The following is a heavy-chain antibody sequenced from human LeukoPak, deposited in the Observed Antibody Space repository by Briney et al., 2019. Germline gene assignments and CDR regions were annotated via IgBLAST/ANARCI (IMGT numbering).Heavy chain of an antibody. Sequence: ASVKVSCKASGYTSTGYYMHWVRQAPGQGLEWMGWINPNSGGTNYAQKFQGRVTMTRDTSISTAYMELSRLRSDDTAVYYCARDIERERGGYYFDYWGQGTLVTVSS. CDR2: INPNSGGT. V-gene: IGHV1-2*02. D-gene: IGHD3-16*01. CDR1: GYTSTGYY. J-gene: IGHJ4*02. CDR3: ARDIERERGGYYFDY.